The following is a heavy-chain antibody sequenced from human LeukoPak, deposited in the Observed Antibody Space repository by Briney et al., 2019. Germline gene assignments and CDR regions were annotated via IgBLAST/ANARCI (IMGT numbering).Heavy chain of an antibody. CDR3: ARLYDSSTIRGYYYMDV. J-gene: IGHJ6*03. CDR2: ISGSGGST. CDR1: GFTFSSYA. Sequence: GGSLRLSCAASGFTFSSYAMSWVRQAPGKGLEWVSAISGSGGSTYYADSVKGRLTISRDNSRNTLYLQMNSLRAEDTAVYYCARLYDSSTIRGYYYMDVWGKGTTVTVSS. V-gene: IGHV3-23*01. D-gene: IGHD3-22*01.